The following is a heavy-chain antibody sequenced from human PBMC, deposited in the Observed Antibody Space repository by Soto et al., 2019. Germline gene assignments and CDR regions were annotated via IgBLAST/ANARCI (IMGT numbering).Heavy chain of an antibody. CDR3: ARAEWWWPGFDY. D-gene: IGHD2-15*01. Sequence: QVQLVQSGAEVKKPGASVKVSCQTSGDTFTASYLHWVRQAPGQGLEWMGWINPNTGATDYAQKFQGMVSMTRDRSITTVYMQLINLRPDDTAIYYCARAEWWWPGFDYWGQGTLVTVSS. CDR2: INPNTGAT. CDR1: GDTFTASY. V-gene: IGHV1-2*02. J-gene: IGHJ4*02.